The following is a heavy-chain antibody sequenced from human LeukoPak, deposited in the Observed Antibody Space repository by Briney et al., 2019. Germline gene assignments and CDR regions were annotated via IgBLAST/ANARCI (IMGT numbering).Heavy chain of an antibody. D-gene: IGHD2-2*01. J-gene: IGHJ4*02. CDR3: ARVTGVSYGYCSSSSCYSFDY. CDR2: IYTSGST. Sequence: SETLSLTCTVSGGSINSYYWSWIRQPAGKGLEWIGRIYTSGSTNYNPSLKSRVTMSVDTSKNQSSLKLNSVTAADTAVYYCARVTGVSYGYCSSSSCYSFDYWGQGTLVTVSS. V-gene: IGHV4-4*07. CDR1: GGSINSYY.